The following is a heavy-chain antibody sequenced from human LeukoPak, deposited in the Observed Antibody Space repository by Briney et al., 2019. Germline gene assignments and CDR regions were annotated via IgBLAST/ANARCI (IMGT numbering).Heavy chain of an antibody. Sequence: PSETLSLTCTVSGGPIRSSSYYWGWVRQPPGKGLEWIGSIYYSGSTYYNPSLKSRVTLSVDKSKNQFSLKLSSVTGADTAVYYCARHHHDYYYYMDVWGKGTTVTVSS. V-gene: IGHV4-39*01. CDR2: IYYSGST. CDR1: GGPIRSSSYY. CDR3: ARHHHDYYYYMDV. J-gene: IGHJ6*03.